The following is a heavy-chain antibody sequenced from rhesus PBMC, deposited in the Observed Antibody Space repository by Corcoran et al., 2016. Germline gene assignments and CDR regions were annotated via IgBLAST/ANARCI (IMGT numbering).Heavy chain of an antibody. J-gene: IGHJ2*01. Sequence: QVQLQESGPGLVKPSETLSLTCAVSGYSISSGYGWSWIRQPPGKGLEWIGYTGGSSCSTNYNPSLKCVVTISKDTSKNQCSLKPSSVTAADTAVYYCARARRGSGWYFDLWGPGTPITISS. CDR1: GYSISSGYG. V-gene: IGHV4-127*01. CDR2: TGGSSCST. CDR3: ARARRGSGWYFDL. D-gene: IGHD6-31*01.